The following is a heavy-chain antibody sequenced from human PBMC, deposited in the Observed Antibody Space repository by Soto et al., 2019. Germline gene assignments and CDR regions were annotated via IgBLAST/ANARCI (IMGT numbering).Heavy chain of an antibody. CDR1: GYTFSNYW. J-gene: IGHJ4*02. CDR2: IDNDGRTT. D-gene: IGHD2-2*01. V-gene: IGHV3-74*01. Sequence: EVQLVESGGGLVQPGGSLRLSCAASGYTFSNYWMHWVRQAPGMGLVWVSRIDNDGRTTNYADSVMGRFTISRDNANDTLDLQMDSLRAEDTAVYYCTRDLGGDSTNWGPGTLVTVSS. CDR3: TRDLGGDSTN.